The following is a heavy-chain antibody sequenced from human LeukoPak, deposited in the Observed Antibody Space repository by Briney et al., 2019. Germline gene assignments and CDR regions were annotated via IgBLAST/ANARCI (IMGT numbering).Heavy chain of an antibody. J-gene: IGHJ4*02. CDR2: ITGSGGST. V-gene: IGHV3-23*01. Sequence: GGSLRLSCVASGFTVSSNYMSWVRQAPGKGLEWLSVITGSGGSTYYADSVKGRFTISRDNSKNTVYLQMNSLRAEDTAVYYCAKGQGPPYYFDYWGQGTLVTVSS. CDR1: GFTVSSNY. CDR3: AKGQGPPYYFDY.